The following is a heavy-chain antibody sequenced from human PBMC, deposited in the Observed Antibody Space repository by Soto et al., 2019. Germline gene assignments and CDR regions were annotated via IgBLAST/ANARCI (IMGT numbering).Heavy chain of an antibody. V-gene: IGHV1-69*01. J-gene: IGHJ6*02. Sequence: QVQLVQSGAEVKKPGSSVKVSCKASGGTFGSYAISWVRQAPGQGLEWMGGIIPIPGTANYAQKFQGRVMIAADESTSTAYMALSSLRSEDTAVYYCARSQGSSTSLEIYYYYYYGMDVWGQGTTVTVSS. CDR2: IIPIPGTA. D-gene: IGHD2-2*01. CDR1: GGTFGSYA. CDR3: ARSQGSSTSLEIYYYYYYGMDV.